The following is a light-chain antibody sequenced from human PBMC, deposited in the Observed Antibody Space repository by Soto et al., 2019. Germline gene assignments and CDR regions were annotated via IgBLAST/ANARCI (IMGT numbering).Light chain of an antibody. Sequence: DIQLTQSPSFLSASVGDRDTITCRASQGISSYLAWYQQKPGKAPKLLIYAASTLQSGVPSRFSGSGSGTEFTLTISSLQPEDFATYYCQQFNSYPRTFGQGTKLEIK. CDR2: AAS. V-gene: IGKV1-9*01. CDR1: QGISSY. CDR3: QQFNSYPRT. J-gene: IGKJ2*01.